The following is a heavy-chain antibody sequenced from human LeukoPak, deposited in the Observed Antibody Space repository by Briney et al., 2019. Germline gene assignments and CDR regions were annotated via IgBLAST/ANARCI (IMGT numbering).Heavy chain of an antibody. J-gene: IGHJ4*02. D-gene: IGHD6-13*01. CDR3: ARDSSSWYVDY. Sequence: SETLSLTCTVSGGSIFSSNSYWGWIRQPPGKGLEWIGSIYHSGSTYYNPSLKSRVTISVDTSKNQFSLKLSSVTAADTAVYYCARDSSSWYVDYWGQGTLVTVSS. V-gene: IGHV4-39*07. CDR2: IYHSGST. CDR1: GGSIFSSNSY.